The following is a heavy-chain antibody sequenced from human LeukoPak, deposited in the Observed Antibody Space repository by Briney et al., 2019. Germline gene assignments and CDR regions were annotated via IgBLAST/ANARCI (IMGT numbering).Heavy chain of an antibody. J-gene: IGHJ4*02. CDR3: ARSGGTAIGNYERATFDY. Sequence: PSQTLSLTCDISGDSVSSNSAAWNWIRQSPSRGLEWLGRTFYRSKWYNEYEVSLKSRLTIHADTSKNHFSLQLNSVTPEDTAVYYCARSGGTAIGNYERATFDYWGQGTLVTVSS. CDR1: GDSVSSNSAA. D-gene: IGHD1-7*01. CDR2: TFYRSKWYN. V-gene: IGHV6-1*01.